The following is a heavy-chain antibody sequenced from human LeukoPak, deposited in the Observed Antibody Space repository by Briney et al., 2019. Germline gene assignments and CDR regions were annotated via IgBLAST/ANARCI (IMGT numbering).Heavy chain of an antibody. CDR1: GFTVSSSY. V-gene: IGHV4-59*02. Sequence: GSLRLSCAASGFTVSSSYISWVRQAPGKGLEWLGYIYYSGSSNYNPSLKSRVTMSADTSKNQFSLKLSSVTAADTAVYYCARVPRSYYYYYYMDVWGKGTTVTVSS. CDR2: IYYSGSS. CDR3: ARVPRSYYYYYYMDV. J-gene: IGHJ6*03.